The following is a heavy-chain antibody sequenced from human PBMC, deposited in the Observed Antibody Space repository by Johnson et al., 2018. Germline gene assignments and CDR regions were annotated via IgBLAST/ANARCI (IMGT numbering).Heavy chain of an antibody. V-gene: IGHV3-33*03. Sequence: QVQLVQSGGGVVQPGRSXRLSCAASGFTFSSYGMHWVRQAPGKGLEWVAVIWYDGSNKYYEDSVKGRFTISRDNAKNSLYLQMNSLRPEDTALYYCAKDINVYYFGTATAFDIWGQGTMVTVSS. J-gene: IGHJ3*02. CDR2: IWYDGSNK. D-gene: IGHD3-10*01. CDR3: AKDINVYYFGTATAFDI. CDR1: GFTFSSYG.